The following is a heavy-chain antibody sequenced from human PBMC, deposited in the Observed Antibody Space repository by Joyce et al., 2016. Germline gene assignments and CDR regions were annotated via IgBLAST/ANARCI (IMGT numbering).Heavy chain of an antibody. CDR2: IYLGGGA. D-gene: IGHD5-12*01. J-gene: IGHJ5*01. Sequence: QVQLQESVPGLVKPSGTLSLTCAVSGGSISSAHWGSWVRQPPGMGLEWIGEIYLGGGATYNPSLMSRVTISVDKSKNQLSLNVNSVAAADTAVEYCAGSGAYSQDAWGQGTLVTVSS. CDR1: GGSISSAHW. V-gene: IGHV4-4*02. CDR3: AGSGAYSQDA.